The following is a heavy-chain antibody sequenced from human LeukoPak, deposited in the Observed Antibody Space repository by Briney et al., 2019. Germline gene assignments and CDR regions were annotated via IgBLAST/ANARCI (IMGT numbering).Heavy chain of an antibody. D-gene: IGHD3-22*01. CDR1: GGSISSGDYY. CDR3: ARGLTGGYYFDAFDI. J-gene: IGHJ3*02. V-gene: IGHV4-30-4*08. Sequence: SQTLSLTCTVSGGSISSGDYYWSSIRQPPGKGLEWIGYIYYSGSTYYNPSLKSRVTISVDTSKNQFSLKLSSVTAADTAVYYCARGLTGGYYFDAFDIWGQGTMVTVSS. CDR2: IYYSGST.